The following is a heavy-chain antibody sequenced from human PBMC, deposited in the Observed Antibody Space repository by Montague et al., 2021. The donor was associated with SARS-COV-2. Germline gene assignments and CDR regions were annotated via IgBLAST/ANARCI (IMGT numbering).Heavy chain of an antibody. J-gene: IGHJ3*02. CDR1: GFTFSSYD. Sequence: SLRLSCAASGFTFSSYDMHWVRQAPGKGLEWVSAIGTAGDTYYPGSVKGRVTISRENAKNSLYHQMNSLRAGVTAVYYCARGGFRDSSGWENDAFDIWGQGTMVTVSS. CDR3: ARGGFRDSSGWENDAFDI. D-gene: IGHD3-22*01. CDR2: IGTAGDT. V-gene: IGHV3-13*01.